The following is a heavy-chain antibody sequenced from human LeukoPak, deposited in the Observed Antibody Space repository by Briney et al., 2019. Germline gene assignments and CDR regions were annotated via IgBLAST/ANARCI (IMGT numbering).Heavy chain of an antibody. V-gene: IGHV4-34*01. CDR3: ARGGVVRRGWFDP. J-gene: IGHJ5*02. Sequence: SETLSLTCAVYGGSFSGYHWSWIRQPPGKGLEWIGEINHSGSTNYNPSPKSRVTISVDTSKNQFSLKLSSVTAADTAVYYCARGGVVRRGWFDPWGQGTLVTVSS. CDR1: GGSFSGYH. D-gene: IGHD3-10*01. CDR2: INHSGST.